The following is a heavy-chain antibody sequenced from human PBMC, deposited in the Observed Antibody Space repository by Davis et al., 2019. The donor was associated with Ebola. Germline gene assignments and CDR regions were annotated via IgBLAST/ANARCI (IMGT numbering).Heavy chain of an antibody. CDR1: GGSFSGYY. Sequence: SETLSLTCAVYGGSFSGYYWSWIRQPPGKGLEWIGQINHSGSTNYNPSLKSRVTISVDKSKNQFSLKLSSVTAADTAVYYCARGRTRITMVRGHRLYWFDPWGQGTLVTVSS. CDR2: INHSGST. J-gene: IGHJ5*02. CDR3: ARGRTRITMVRGHRLYWFDP. V-gene: IGHV4-34*01. D-gene: IGHD3-10*01.